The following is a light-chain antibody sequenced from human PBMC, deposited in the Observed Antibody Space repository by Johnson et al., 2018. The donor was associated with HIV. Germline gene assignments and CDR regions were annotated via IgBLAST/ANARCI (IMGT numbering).Light chain of an antibody. CDR2: DNN. J-gene: IGLJ1*01. CDR1: SSNVGSSF. V-gene: IGLV1-51*01. CDR3: GTWDSSLSAGV. Sequence: QPVLTQPPSVSAAPGQKVTISCSGSSSNVGSSFVSWYRQVPGTAPKLLIYDNNKRPSGIPDRFSASKSGTSATLGITGLQPGDEADYYCGTWDSSLSAGVFGTGTNVTVL.